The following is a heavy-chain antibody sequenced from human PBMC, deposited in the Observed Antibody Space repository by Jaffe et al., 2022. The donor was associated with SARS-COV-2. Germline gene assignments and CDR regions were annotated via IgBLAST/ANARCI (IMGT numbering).Heavy chain of an antibody. Sequence: EVQLVQSGAEVKKPGESLKISCKGSGYSFTSYWIGWVRQMPGKGLEWMGIIYPGDSDTRYSPSFQGQVTISADKSISTAYLQWSSLKASDTAMYYCARWPTLAAGTSRYFDYWGQGTLVTVSS. CDR1: GYSFTSYW. D-gene: IGHD6-13*01. CDR2: IYPGDSDT. V-gene: IGHV5-51*01. CDR3: ARWPTLAAGTSRYFDY. J-gene: IGHJ4*02.